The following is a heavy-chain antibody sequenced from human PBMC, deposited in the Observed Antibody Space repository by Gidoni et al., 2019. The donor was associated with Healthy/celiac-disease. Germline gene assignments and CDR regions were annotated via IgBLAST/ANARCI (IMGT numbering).Heavy chain of an antibody. CDR2: GSTI. Sequence: GSTIYYADSVKGRFTISRDNAKNSLYLQMNSLRAEDTAVYYCARDNYYDSSGYYFFDYWGQGTLVTVSS. D-gene: IGHD3-22*01. V-gene: IGHV3-11*01. CDR3: ARDNYYDSSGYYFFDY. J-gene: IGHJ4*02.